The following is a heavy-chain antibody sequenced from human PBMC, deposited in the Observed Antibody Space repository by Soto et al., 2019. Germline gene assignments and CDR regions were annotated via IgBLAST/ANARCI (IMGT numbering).Heavy chain of an antibody. D-gene: IGHD6-13*01. CDR2: ISSNGGST. J-gene: IGHJ4*02. CDR1: GFTFSSYA. CDR3: ARAAGSSSWYVDY. Sequence: EVQLVESGGGLVQPGGSLRLSCAASGFTFSSYAMHWVRQAPGKGLEYVSVISSNGGSTYYANFVKGRFTISRDNSKNTLYLQVGSLRAEDMAVYYCARAAGSSSWYVDYWGQGPLVIVSS. V-gene: IGHV3-64*01.